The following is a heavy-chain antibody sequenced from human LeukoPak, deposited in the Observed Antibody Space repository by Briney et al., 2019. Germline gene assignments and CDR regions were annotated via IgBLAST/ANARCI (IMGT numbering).Heavy chain of an antibody. CDR2: ITGSGGNT. V-gene: IGHV3-23*01. D-gene: IGHD3-9*01. J-gene: IGHJ4*02. CDR1: GFTFSNYA. CDR3: AKWGDYDVLTGYYVSDY. Sequence: GGSLRLSCAASGFTFSNYAMSWVRQAPGKGLEWVSAITGSGGNTYYADSVKGRFTISRDNSKNTLYLQMNRLRAEDTAVYYCAKWGDYDVLTGYYVSDYWGQGTLVTVSS.